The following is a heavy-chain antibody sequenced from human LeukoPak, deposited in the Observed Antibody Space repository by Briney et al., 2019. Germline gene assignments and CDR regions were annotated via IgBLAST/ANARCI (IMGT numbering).Heavy chain of an antibody. V-gene: IGHV4-34*01. CDR2: INHSGST. D-gene: IGHD3-10*01. J-gene: IGHJ4*02. CDR3: ARLAMVRGVINY. CDR1: GGSFSGYY. Sequence: SETLSLTCAVYGGSFSGYYWSWIRQPPWKGLEWIGEINHSGSTNYNPSLKSRVTISVDTSKNQFSLKLSSVTAADTAVYYCARLAMVRGVINYWGQGTLVTVSS.